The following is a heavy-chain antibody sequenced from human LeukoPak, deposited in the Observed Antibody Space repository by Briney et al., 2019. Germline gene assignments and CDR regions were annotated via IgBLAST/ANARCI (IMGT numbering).Heavy chain of an antibody. V-gene: IGHV3-74*01. D-gene: IGHD2/OR15-2a*01. CDR3: ARDWFHAIDY. CDR1: GFTFSSYS. CDR2: IRSDGSDT. J-gene: IGHJ4*02. Sequence: GGSLRLSCAASGFTFSSYSMNWVRQAPGEGLVWVSRIRSDGSDTRYAESVKGRFTISRDNAKYTLYLQMNSLRAEDTAVYYCARDWFHAIDYWGQGTLVTVSS.